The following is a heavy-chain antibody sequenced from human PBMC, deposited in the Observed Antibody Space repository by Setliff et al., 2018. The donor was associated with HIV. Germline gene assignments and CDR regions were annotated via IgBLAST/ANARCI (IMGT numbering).Heavy chain of an antibody. CDR3: ARDREYYYDNSGSPSFDY. CDR2: IIPILGIA. CDR1: GGTFSSYA. V-gene: IGHV1-69*10. D-gene: IGHD3-22*01. Sequence: SVKVSCKASGGTFSSYAINWVRQAPGQGLEWMGGIIPILGIATYAQKFQGRVTITADKSTSTAYMELSSLRSEDTAVYYCARDREYYYDNSGSPSFDYWGQGTLVTVSS. J-gene: IGHJ4*02.